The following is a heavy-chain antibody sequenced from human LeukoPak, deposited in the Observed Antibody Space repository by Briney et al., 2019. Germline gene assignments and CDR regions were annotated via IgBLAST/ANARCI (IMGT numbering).Heavy chain of an antibody. CDR2: IYSGGNS. Sequence: GGSLGLSCAASGFTVSGNYMSWVRQTPGKGLEWVSVIYSGGNSYYSDSVKGRFTISRDNSKSTLYLQMNSLRVEDTAVYYCTGAHSNSWSVFWGQGTLVTVSS. D-gene: IGHD5-18*01. CDR3: TGAHSNSWSVF. CDR1: GFTVSGNY. J-gene: IGHJ5*01. V-gene: IGHV3-53*01.